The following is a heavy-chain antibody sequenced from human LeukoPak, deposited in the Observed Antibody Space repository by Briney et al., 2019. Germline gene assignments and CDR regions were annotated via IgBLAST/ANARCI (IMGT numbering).Heavy chain of an antibody. Sequence: GRSLRLSCAASGFTFSSYGMHWVRQAPGKGLEWVAVIWYDGSNKYYADSVKGRFTISRDNSKNTLYLQMNSLRAEDTAVYYCARGLQYSSGWFMHWGQGTLVTVSS. CDR2: IWYDGSNK. J-gene: IGHJ1*01. D-gene: IGHD6-19*01. V-gene: IGHV3-33*01. CDR3: ARGLQYSSGWFMH. CDR1: GFTFSSYG.